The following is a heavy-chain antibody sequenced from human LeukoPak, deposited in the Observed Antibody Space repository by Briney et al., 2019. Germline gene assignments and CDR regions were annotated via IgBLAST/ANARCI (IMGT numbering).Heavy chain of an antibody. CDR2: INHSGST. J-gene: IGHJ4*02. CDR1: GGSFSGYY. Sequence: SETLSPTCAVYGGSFSGYYWSWIRQPPGKGLEWIGEINHSGSTNYNPSLKSRVTISVDTSKNQFSLKLSSVTAADTAVYYCARFLPAAISWLPGYYFDYWGQGTLVTVSS. V-gene: IGHV4-34*01. D-gene: IGHD2-2*02. CDR3: ARFLPAAISWLPGYYFDY.